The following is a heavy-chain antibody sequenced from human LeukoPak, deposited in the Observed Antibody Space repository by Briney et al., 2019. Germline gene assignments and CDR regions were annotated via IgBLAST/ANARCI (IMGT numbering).Heavy chain of an antibody. CDR2: IYYSGST. J-gene: IGHJ6*02. CDR3: ASFPGDHGMDV. CDR1: GGSISSSSYY. V-gene: IGHV4-39*01. Sequence: SETLSLTCIVPGGSISSSSYYWGWIRQPPGKGLEWIGSIYYSGSTFYNPSLKSRVTVSVDTSKNQFSLKLSSVTAADTAVYYCASFPGDHGMDVWGQGTTVTVSS. D-gene: IGHD4-17*01.